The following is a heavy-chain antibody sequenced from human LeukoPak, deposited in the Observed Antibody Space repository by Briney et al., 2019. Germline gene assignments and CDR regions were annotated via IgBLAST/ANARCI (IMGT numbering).Heavy chain of an antibody. V-gene: IGHV3-20*04. Sequence: PGGSLRLSCAASGFTFDDYGMSWVRQAPGKGLEWVSNINWNGDSTGYADSVKGRFTISRDNGKNSLYLQMNSLRAEDTALYYCARDMVRGVIGYWGQGTLVTVSS. D-gene: IGHD3-10*01. CDR3: ARDMVRGVIGY. J-gene: IGHJ4*02. CDR2: INWNGDST. CDR1: GFTFDDYG.